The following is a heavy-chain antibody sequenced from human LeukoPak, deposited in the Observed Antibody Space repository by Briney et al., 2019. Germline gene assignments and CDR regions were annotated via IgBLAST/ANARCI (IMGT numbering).Heavy chain of an antibody. CDR2: IYYSGST. D-gene: IGHD5-24*01. Sequence: SETLSLTCTVSGGSISSGGYYWSWIRQHPGKGLEWIGYIYYSGSTYYNPPLKSRVTISVDTSKNQFSLKLSSVTAADTAVYYCARGGAEMATIPLSGPYYFDYWGQGTLVTVSS. CDR1: GGSISSGGYY. V-gene: IGHV4-31*03. CDR3: ARGGAEMATIPLSGPYYFDY. J-gene: IGHJ4*02.